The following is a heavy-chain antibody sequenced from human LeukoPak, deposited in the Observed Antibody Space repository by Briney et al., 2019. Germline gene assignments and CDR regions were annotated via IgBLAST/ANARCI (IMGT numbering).Heavy chain of an antibody. J-gene: IGHJ4*02. V-gene: IGHV3-23*01. D-gene: IGHD3-22*01. CDR1: GFTFSSYA. CDR2: ISGSGGST. Sequence: SGGSLRLSCAASGFTFSSYAMSWVRQAPGKGLEWVSAISGSGGSTYYADSVKGRLTISGDNSKNTLYLQMNSLRAEDTAVYYCAKGRYYYYDGSPVDYWGQGTLVTVSS. CDR3: AKGRYYYYDGSPVDY.